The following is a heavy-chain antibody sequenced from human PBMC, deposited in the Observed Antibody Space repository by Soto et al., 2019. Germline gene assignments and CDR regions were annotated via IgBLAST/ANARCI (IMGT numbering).Heavy chain of an antibody. Sequence: GGSLRLSCAASGFTFSSYGMHWVRQAPGKGLEWVAVIWYDGSNKYYADSVKGRFTISRDNSKNTLYLQMNSLRAEDTAVYYCAGFWSGPPPHYYYYGMDVWDQGTTVTVSS. CDR3: AGFWSGPPPHYYYYGMDV. J-gene: IGHJ6*02. D-gene: IGHD3-3*01. V-gene: IGHV3-33*01. CDR2: IWYDGSNK. CDR1: GFTFSSYG.